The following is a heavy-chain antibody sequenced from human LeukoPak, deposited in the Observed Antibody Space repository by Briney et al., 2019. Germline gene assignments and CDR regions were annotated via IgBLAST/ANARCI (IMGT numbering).Heavy chain of an antibody. CDR2: VYYSGSP. Sequence: SETLSLTCAVSGGSITIGTWWTWVRQPPGQGLEWIGEVYYSGSPNYNSSLKSRVTISLDKTKNQFLLNLTSVTAADTAAYYCARGPRKWGQGTMVTVSS. V-gene: IGHV4-4*02. CDR1: GGSITIGTW. CDR3: ARGPRK. J-gene: IGHJ3*01.